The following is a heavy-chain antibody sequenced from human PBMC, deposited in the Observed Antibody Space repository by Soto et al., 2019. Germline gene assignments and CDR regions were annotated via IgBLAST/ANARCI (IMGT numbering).Heavy chain of an antibody. V-gene: IGHV3-30*03. CDR1: GFIFSHNG. D-gene: IGHD3-10*02. Sequence: ESGGGVVQPGRSLRLSCVGSGFIFSHNGMHWVRQTPGKGLEWVAFMSYDGSDTFYADSVKGRFTISRDNSKNTLFLHMSNLRAEDTAMYYCTIVRVADSALDHWGQGTLVTVSS. CDR2: MSYDGSDT. J-gene: IGHJ4*02. CDR3: TIVRVADSALDH.